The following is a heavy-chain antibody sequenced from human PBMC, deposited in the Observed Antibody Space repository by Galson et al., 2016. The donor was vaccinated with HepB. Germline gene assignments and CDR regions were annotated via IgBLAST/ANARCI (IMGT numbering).Heavy chain of an antibody. J-gene: IGHJ4*02. V-gene: IGHV4-38-2*02. Sequence: ETLSLTCTVSGYSISSGYYWGWIRQSPGKGLEWIANMYRSGAASYSPSLKSRVFISRDTYKNQVSLRLTSVTAADTAVYYCAKTTDFNLTSCHARRWRVFEHWGQGTLVTVSS. CDR2: MYRSGAA. D-gene: IGHD2-2*01. CDR1: GYSISSGYY. CDR3: AKTTDFNLTSCHARRWRVFEH.